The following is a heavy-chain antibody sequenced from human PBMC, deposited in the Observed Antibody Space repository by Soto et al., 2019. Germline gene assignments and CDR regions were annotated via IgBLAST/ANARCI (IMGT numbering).Heavy chain of an antibody. CDR1: GYTFTSNG. Sequence: QIHLVQSGAEVKKPGASVKVSCKPSGYTFTSNGFSWVRQAPGQGLEWMGWIGAYNSNTNYAQKFQGRVTMTTDTSTSTAYMELRSLTSDDTAVYHCTRAIAATGSSEYWGQGTLVIVSS. CDR2: IGAYNSNT. J-gene: IGHJ4*02. CDR3: TRAIAATGSSEY. D-gene: IGHD6-13*01. V-gene: IGHV1-18*01.